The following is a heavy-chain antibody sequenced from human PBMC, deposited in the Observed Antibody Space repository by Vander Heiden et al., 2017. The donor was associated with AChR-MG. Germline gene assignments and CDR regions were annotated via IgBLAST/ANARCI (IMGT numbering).Heavy chain of an antibody. J-gene: IGHJ4*02. V-gene: IGHV3-30-3*01. CDR3: ARDGPYDFWSGYLDY. D-gene: IGHD3-3*01. CDR1: GFTFSSYA. CDR2: ISYDGSNK. Sequence: QVQLVESGGGVVQPGRSLRLSCAASGFTFSSYAMHWVRQAPGKGLEWVAVISYDGSNKYYADSVKGRFTISRDNSKNTLYLQMNSLRAEDTAVYYCARDGPYDFWSGYLDYWGQGTLVTVSS.